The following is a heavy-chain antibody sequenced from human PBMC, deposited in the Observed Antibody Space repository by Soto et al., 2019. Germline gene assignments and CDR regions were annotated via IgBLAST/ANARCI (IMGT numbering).Heavy chain of an antibody. CDR1: GYTFTSYA. CDR3: ARPHDYGDYGYGGYFDY. Sequence: GASVKVSCKASGYTFTSYAMHWVRQAPGQRLEWMGWINAGNGNTKYSQKFQGRVTITRDTSASTAYMELSSLRSEDTAVYYCARPHDYGDYGYGGYFDYWGQGTLVTVSS. V-gene: IGHV1-3*01. J-gene: IGHJ4*02. CDR2: INAGNGNT. D-gene: IGHD4-17*01.